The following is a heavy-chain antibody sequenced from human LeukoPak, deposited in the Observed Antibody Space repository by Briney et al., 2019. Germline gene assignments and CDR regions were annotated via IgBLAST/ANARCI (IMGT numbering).Heavy chain of an antibody. CDR2: ISWNSGSI. Sequence: SLRLSCAASGFTFDDYAMHWVRQAPGKGLEWVSGISWNSGSIGYADSVKGRFTISRDNAKNTLYLQMNSLRAEDTAVYYCARVSSGNSGQGTLVTVSS. CDR1: GFTFDDYA. V-gene: IGHV3-9*01. D-gene: IGHD6-19*01. J-gene: IGHJ4*02. CDR3: ARVSSGN.